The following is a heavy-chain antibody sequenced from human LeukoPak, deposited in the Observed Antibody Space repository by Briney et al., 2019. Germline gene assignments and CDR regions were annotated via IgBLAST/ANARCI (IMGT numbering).Heavy chain of an antibody. CDR2: IYYSGST. Sequence: SETLSLTCTVSGGSINSTNYYWGWIRQPPGKGLEWIGSIYYSGSTYYNPSLKSRVTISVDTSKNQFSLKLNSVTAADTAVYYCARVNSDAFDIWGQGTMVTVSS. J-gene: IGHJ3*02. D-gene: IGHD2/OR15-2a*01. V-gene: IGHV4-39*01. CDR1: GGSINSTNYY. CDR3: ARVNSDAFDI.